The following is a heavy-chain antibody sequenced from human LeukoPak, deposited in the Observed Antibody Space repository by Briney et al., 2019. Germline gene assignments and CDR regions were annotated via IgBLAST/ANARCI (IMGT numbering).Heavy chain of an antibody. CDR1: GYTFTSYG. J-gene: IGHJ4*02. CDR2: ISAYNGNT. V-gene: IGHV1-18*01. Sequence: ASVTVSFKASGYTFTSYGISWVRLAPGPGLEWMVLISAYNGNTNYAQKLQGRVTMTTGTSTSTAYMELRRLRSDDTAVYYCARDNLYVLGYWGQGALVTASS. CDR3: ARDNLYVLGY. D-gene: IGHD3-16*01.